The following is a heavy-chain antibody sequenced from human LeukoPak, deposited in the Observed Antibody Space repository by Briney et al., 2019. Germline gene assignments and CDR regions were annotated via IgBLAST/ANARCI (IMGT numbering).Heavy chain of an antibody. CDR2: INWNGGST. V-gene: IGHV3-20*04. CDR1: GFTFSSYG. D-gene: IGHD5-18*01. J-gene: IGHJ5*02. CDR3: ARRVGGYSYGYWFDP. Sequence: GGTLRLSCAASGFTFSSYGMSWVRQAPGKWLEWVSGINWNGGSTGYADSVKGRFTISRDNAKNSLYLQMNSLRAEDTASYYCARRVGGYSYGYWFDPWGQGTLVTVSS.